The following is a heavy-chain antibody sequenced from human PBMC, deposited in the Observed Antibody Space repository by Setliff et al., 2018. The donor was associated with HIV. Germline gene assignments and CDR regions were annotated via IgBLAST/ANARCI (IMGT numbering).Heavy chain of an antibody. D-gene: IGHD3-16*01. CDR3: ARAGRRTGHSYTWFDP. CDR1: GGSINSHH. Sequence: SETLSLTCTVSGGSINSHHWNWIRQPPGKELEWIGSTYYTGSTAYNPSLKSRVTISLDTSKTHFSLKLSSVTAADTAVYYCARAGRRTGHSYTWFDPWGQGTLVTVSS. J-gene: IGHJ5*02. V-gene: IGHV4-59*11. CDR2: TYYTGST.